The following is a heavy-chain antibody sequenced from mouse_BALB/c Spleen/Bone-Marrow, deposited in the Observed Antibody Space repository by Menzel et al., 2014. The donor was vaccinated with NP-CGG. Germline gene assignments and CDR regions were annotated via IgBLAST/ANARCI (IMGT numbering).Heavy chain of an antibody. Sequence: VHVKQSGAELVKPGASVKLSCTASGFNIKDTYMHWVKQRPEQGLEWIGRIDPANGNTKYDRKFQGKATITADTSSNTAYLQLSSLTSEDTAVYYCASYYYGSYGFAYWGQGTLVTVSA. V-gene: IGHV14-3*02. CDR2: IDPANGNT. CDR1: GFNIKDTY. CDR3: ASYYYGSYGFAY. J-gene: IGHJ3*01. D-gene: IGHD1-1*01.